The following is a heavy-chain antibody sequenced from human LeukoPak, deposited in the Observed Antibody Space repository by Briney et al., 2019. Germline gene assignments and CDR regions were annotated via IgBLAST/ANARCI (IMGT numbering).Heavy chain of an antibody. D-gene: IGHD2-2*01. J-gene: IGHJ5*02. CDR1: GFTFSDYY. V-gene: IGHV3-11*04. Sequence: PGGSLRPSCAASGFTFSDYYMSWIRQAPGKGLEWVSYISSSGSTIYYADSVKGRFTISRDNAKNSLYLQMTSLRAEDTAVYYCVRDGESGVKVPAANWFDPWGQGTLVSVSS. CDR3: VRDGESGVKVPAANWFDP. CDR2: ISSSGSTI.